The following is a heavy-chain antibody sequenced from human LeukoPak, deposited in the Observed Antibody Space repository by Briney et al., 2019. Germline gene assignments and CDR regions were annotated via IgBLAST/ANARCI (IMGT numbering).Heavy chain of an antibody. J-gene: IGHJ5*02. V-gene: IGHV1-2*02. D-gene: IGHD3-22*01. CDR2: INPNSGGT. Sequence: ASVKVSCKASGYTFTGYYMHWVRQAPGQGLEWMGWINPNSGGTNYAQKFQGRVTMTRDTSISTAYMELSRLRSDDTAVYYCAREGGGYYDSPIAGGFDPWGQGTLVTVSS. CDR3: AREGGGYYDSPIAGGFDP. CDR1: GYTFTGYY.